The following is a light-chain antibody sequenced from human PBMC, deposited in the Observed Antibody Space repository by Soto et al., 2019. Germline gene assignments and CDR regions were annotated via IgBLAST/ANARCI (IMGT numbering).Light chain of an antibody. Sequence: QSALTQPPSASGSPGQSVTISCTGTSSDIGDYNYVSWYQQHPGKAPKLMIYEVSKRPSGVPDRFSGSKSGNTASLTVSGLQAEDEADYYCSSYAGSNTVAFGGGTKLTVL. CDR2: EVS. CDR3: SSYAGSNTVA. V-gene: IGLV2-8*01. CDR1: SSDIGDYNY. J-gene: IGLJ2*01.